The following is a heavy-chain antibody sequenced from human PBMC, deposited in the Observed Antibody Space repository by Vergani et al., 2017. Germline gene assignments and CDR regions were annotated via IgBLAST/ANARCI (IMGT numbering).Heavy chain of an antibody. Sequence: QMQLVESGGGVIQPGGSLRLSCAASGFTFSSDGMQWVRQAPGKGLEWVALIDFKGNDAYYTDSVRGRFIISRDNSKNTLYLQMNNLRAADTAVYYCARSGYCAHGVCYMTYYYYMDVWGKGTAVTVSS. J-gene: IGHJ6*03. D-gene: IGHD2-8*01. V-gene: IGHV3-33*01. CDR2: IDFKGNDA. CDR1: GFTFSSDG. CDR3: ARSGYCAHGVCYMTYYYYMDV.